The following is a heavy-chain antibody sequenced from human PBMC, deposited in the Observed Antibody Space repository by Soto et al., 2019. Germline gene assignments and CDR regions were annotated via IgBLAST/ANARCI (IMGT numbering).Heavy chain of an antibody. Sequence: GGSLRLSCAASGFTFRDYYMSWIRQAPGKGLEWVSYISSTGSYAKYADSVKGRFTISRDNAKNSLYLQMNSPRAEDTAVYYCARDSSITPRPLDYWGQGTPVTVSS. CDR2: ISSTGSYA. CDR1: GFTFRDYY. V-gene: IGHV3-11*06. CDR3: ARDSSITPRPLDY. J-gene: IGHJ4*02. D-gene: IGHD6-6*01.